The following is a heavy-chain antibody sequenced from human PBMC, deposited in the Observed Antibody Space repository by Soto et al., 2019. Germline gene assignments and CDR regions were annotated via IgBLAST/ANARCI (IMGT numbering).Heavy chain of an antibody. CDR2: IIPIFGTA. CDR3: ARDQDVSNYHGMDV. D-gene: IGHD3-22*01. V-gene: IGHV1-69*12. Sequence: QVQLVQSGAEVKKPGSSVKVSYKASGGTFSSYAISWVRQAPGQGLEWMGGIIPIFGTANYAQKFQGRVTITADESTSTAYMELSSLRSEDTAVYYCARDQDVSNYHGMDVWGQATTVTVSS. J-gene: IGHJ6*02. CDR1: GGTFSSYA.